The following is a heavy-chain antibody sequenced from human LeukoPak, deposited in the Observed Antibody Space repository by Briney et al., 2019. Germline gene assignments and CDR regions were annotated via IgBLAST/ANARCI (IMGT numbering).Heavy chain of an antibody. J-gene: IGHJ6*02. Sequence: SVKVSCKASGGTFSSYAISWVRQAPGQGLEWMGRIIPILGIANYAQKFQGRVTITADKSTSTAYMELSSLRSEDTAVYYCASASKAHYYYGMDVWGQGTTVTVSS. D-gene: IGHD5/OR15-5a*01. CDR1: GGTFSSYA. CDR2: IIPILGIA. V-gene: IGHV1-69*04. CDR3: ASASKAHYYYGMDV.